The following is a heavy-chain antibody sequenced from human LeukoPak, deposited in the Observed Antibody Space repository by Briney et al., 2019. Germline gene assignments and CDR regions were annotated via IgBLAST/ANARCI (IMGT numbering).Heavy chain of an antibody. CDR2: ISYDGSNK. CDR3: AKTVSGYSYGYGFDY. CDR1: GFTFSSYG. J-gene: IGHJ4*02. V-gene: IGHV3-30*18. D-gene: IGHD5-18*01. Sequence: GSLRLSCAASGFTFSSYGMHWVRQAPGKGLEWVAVISYDGSNKYYADSVKGRFTISRDNPKNTLYLQMNSLRAEDMAVYYCAKTVSGYSYGYGFDYWGQGTLVTVSS.